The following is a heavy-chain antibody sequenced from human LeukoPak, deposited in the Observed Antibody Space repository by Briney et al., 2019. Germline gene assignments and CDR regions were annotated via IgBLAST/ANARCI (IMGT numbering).Heavy chain of an antibody. J-gene: IGHJ4*02. CDR1: GYTFTSYG. CDR2: INPDNFNT. Sequence: ASVNVSCKASGYTFTSYGITWVRHAPGQGLEWMGWINPDNFNTNYAQKFQGRVTMITDTSTSIVYMELRSLRSDDTAVYYCARGSPYDYGDFDYWGRGTLVTVSS. CDR3: ARGSPYDYGDFDY. D-gene: IGHD4-17*01. V-gene: IGHV1-18*01.